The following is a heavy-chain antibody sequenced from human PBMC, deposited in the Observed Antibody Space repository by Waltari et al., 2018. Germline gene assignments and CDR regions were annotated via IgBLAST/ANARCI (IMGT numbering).Heavy chain of an antibody. CDR3: ARGPPRGRVYFQH. CDR2: IKQSGST. CDR1: GGSFSGYY. J-gene: IGHJ1*01. V-gene: IGHV4-34*01. D-gene: IGHD2-15*01. Sequence: QVQLQQWGAGLLKPSETLSLTCAVYGGSFSGYYWSWIRQPPGKGLEWIGEIKQSGSTNYNPSLKSRVTISVDTSKNQFSLKLSSVTAADTAVYYCARGPPRGRVYFQHWGQGTLVTVSS.